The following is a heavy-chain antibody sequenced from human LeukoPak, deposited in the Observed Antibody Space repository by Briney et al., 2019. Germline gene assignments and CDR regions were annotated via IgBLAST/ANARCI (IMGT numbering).Heavy chain of an antibody. D-gene: IGHD6-13*01. CDR3: TTDSSSWYLGDY. J-gene: IGHJ4*02. CDR2: IKSKTDGGTT. Sequence: GRSLRLSCAASGFTFSNAWMSWVRQAPGKGLEWVGRIKSKTDGGTTDYAAPVKGRFTISRDDSKNTLYLQMNSLKTEDTAVYYCTTDSSSWYLGDYWGQGTLATVSS. CDR1: GFTFSNAW. V-gene: IGHV3-15*01.